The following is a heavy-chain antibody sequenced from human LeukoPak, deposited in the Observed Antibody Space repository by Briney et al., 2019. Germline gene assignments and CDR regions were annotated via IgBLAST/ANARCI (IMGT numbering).Heavy chain of an antibody. Sequence: PGGSLRLSWGASGFTVKNNYMNWARQAPGKGLDWVPGIYGDGSTYYADSVRGRFTISRDSSKNTLYLQMNSLRAEDTAVYYCAIGSCCSGGSCYPLFDYWGQGTLVTVSS. CDR1: GFTVKNNY. CDR3: AIGSCCSGGSCYPLFDY. CDR2: IYGDGST. V-gene: IGHV3-53*01. J-gene: IGHJ4*02. D-gene: IGHD2-15*01.